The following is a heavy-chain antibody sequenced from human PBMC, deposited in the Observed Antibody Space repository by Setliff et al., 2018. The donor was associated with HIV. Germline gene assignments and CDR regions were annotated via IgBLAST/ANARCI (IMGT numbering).Heavy chain of an antibody. CDR2: IYHSGST. D-gene: IGHD5-18*01. Sequence: PSETLSLTCAVSGYSISSGYYWGWIRQPPGKGLEWIGSIYHSGSTYYNPSLKSRVTISVDTSKNQFSLKLSSVTAADTAVYYCARVIGYSYGPHYYGMDVWGQGTTVTVSS. CDR1: GYSISSGYY. J-gene: IGHJ6*02. CDR3: ARVIGYSYGPHYYGMDV. V-gene: IGHV4-38-2*01.